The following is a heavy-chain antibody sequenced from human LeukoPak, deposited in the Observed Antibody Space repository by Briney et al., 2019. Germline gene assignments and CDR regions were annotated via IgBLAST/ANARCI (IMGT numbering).Heavy chain of an antibody. Sequence: PGGSLRLSRAASGFTFSSYSMNWVRQAPGKGLEWVSSISSSSSYIYYADSVKGRLTISRDNAKNSLYLQMNSLRAEDTAVYYCARGPPVSSSYYGMDVWGQGTTVTVSS. CDR2: ISSSSSYI. J-gene: IGHJ6*02. V-gene: IGHV3-21*01. D-gene: IGHD6-13*01. CDR3: ARGPPVSSSYYGMDV. CDR1: GFTFSSYS.